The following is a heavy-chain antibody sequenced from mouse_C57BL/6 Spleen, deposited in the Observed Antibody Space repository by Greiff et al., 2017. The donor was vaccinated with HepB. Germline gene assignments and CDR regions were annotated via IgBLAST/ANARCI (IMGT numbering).Heavy chain of an antibody. J-gene: IGHJ2*01. Sequence: EVQLQQSGPELVKPGASVKISCKASGYTFTDYYMNWVKQSHGKSLEWIGDINPNNGGTSYNQKFKGKATLTVDKSSSTAYMELRSLTSEDSAVYYCARFGNYLDYWGQSTTLTVSS. V-gene: IGHV1-26*01. D-gene: IGHD1-1*01. CDR1: GYTFTDYY. CDR3: ARFGNYLDY. CDR2: INPNNGGT.